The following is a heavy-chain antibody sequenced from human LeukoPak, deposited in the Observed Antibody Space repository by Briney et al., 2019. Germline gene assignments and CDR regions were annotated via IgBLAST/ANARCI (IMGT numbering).Heavy chain of an antibody. CDR3: AKDLVVVVAATPGGYYFDY. CDR1: GFTFSSYA. CDR2: ISGSGGST. V-gene: IGHV3-23*01. Sequence: SGGSLRLSCAASGFTFSSYAMSWVRQAAGKGLEWVSAISGSGGSTYYADSVKGRFTISRDNSKNTLYLQMNSLRAEDTAVYYCAKDLVVVVAATPGGYYFDYWGQGTLVTVSS. D-gene: IGHD2-15*01. J-gene: IGHJ4*02.